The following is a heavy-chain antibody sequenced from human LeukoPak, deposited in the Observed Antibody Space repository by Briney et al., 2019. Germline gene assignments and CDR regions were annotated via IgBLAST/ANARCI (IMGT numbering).Heavy chain of an antibody. CDR2: ISSSGSTM. J-gene: IGHJ4*02. CDR3: ARDSLGYSGITMVPPVGV. Sequence: PGGSLRLSCAASGFTFSSYWMSWVRQAPGKGLEWVSYISSSGSTMYYTDSVKGRFTISRDNAKDSLYLQMNSLRAEDTAVYYCARDSLGYSGITMVPPVGVWGQGTLVTVSS. CDR1: GFTFSSYW. D-gene: IGHD3-10*01. V-gene: IGHV3-48*04.